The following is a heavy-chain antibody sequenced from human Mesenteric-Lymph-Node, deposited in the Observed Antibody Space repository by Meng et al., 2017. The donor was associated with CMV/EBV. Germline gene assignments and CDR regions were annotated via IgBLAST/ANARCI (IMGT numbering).Heavy chain of an antibody. CDR1: GFTFSSFA. D-gene: IGHD5-12*01. Sequence: GGSLRLSCAASGFTFSSFAMSWVRQAPGKGLEWVSGISGGGSRLYYADSVRGRFTISRENTKNSFSLQMNSLGAGDTAVYYCVRDPSGHGLDVWGQGTTVTVSS. CDR3: VRDPSGHGLDV. J-gene: IGHJ6*02. CDR2: ISGGGSRL. V-gene: IGHV3-23*01.